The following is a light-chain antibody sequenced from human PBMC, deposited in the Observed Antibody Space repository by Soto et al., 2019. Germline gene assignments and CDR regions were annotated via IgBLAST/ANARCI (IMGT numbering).Light chain of an antibody. J-gene: IGKJ1*01. V-gene: IGKV3-15*01. CDR2: GAS. Sequence: EIVMTQSPATLSVSPGERATLSCRASQSVSSNLAWYQHTPGQAPRLLIYGASTRATGIPARFSGSGSGTEFTLTISSLQSEDFAVYFCQQYNFRWTVGQGTKVEMK. CDR1: QSVSSN. CDR3: QQYNFRWT.